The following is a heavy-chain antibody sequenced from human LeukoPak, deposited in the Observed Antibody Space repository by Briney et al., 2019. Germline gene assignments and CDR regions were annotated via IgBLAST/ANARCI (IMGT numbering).Heavy chain of an antibody. Sequence: SETLSLTCTVSGGSISISSYYCGWIRQPPGKGLEWIGSIYYSGSTYYNPSLKSRVTISVDRSKNQFSLKLSSVTAADTAVYYCARGDYDSSGYYYYWFDPWGQGTLVTVSS. V-gene: IGHV4-39*07. D-gene: IGHD3-22*01. CDR1: GGSISISSYY. J-gene: IGHJ5*02. CDR3: ARGDYDSSGYYYYWFDP. CDR2: IYYSGST.